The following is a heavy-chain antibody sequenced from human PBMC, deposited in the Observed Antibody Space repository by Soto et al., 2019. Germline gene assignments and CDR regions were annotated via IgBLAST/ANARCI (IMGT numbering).Heavy chain of an antibody. Sequence: QVQLVQSGAEVKKPGSSVKVSCKASGGTFSSYAISWVRQAPGQGLEWMGGIIPIFGTSNYAQKFQGTDTITADDTKSTAGVSKGSPGSEARDAAYRTRASRKGGVAGGGGYDYWGKGTLVTVSS. D-gene: IGHD1-1*01. CDR1: GGTFSSYA. CDR3: TRASRKGGVAGGGGYDY. J-gene: IGHJ4*02. V-gene: IGHV1-69*01. CDR2: IIPIFGTS.